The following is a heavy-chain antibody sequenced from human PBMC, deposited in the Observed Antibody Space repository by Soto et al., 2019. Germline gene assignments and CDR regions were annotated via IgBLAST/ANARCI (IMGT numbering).Heavy chain of an antibody. CDR3: AKDRVGGTFYTPLGF. J-gene: IGHJ4*02. CDR1: GFTFSSYG. D-gene: IGHD1-7*01. Sequence: GGSLRLSCAASGFTFSSYGMHWVRQAPGKGLEWVAVITYDGSNKYYADSVKGRFTISRDNSKNTLSLHLNTLKPEDTAVYHCAKDRVGGTFYTPLGFWGQGTLVTVSS. V-gene: IGHV3-30*18. CDR2: ITYDGSNK.